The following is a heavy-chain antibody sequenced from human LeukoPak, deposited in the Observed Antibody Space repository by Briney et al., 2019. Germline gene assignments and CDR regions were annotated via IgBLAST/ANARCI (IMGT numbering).Heavy chain of an antibody. Sequence: GGSLRLSCAASGFTFSSYSMNWVRQAPGKGLEWASSISSSSSYIYYADSVKGRFTISRDNAKNSLYLQINSLRAEDTAVYYCARLYCSSTSCPRSMDVWGQGTTVTVSS. CDR3: ARLYCSSTSCPRSMDV. CDR2: ISSSSSYI. J-gene: IGHJ6*02. D-gene: IGHD2-2*01. V-gene: IGHV3-21*01. CDR1: GFTFSSYS.